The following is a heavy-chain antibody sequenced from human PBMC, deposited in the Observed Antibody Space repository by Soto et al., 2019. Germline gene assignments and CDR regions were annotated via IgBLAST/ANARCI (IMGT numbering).Heavy chain of an antibody. J-gene: IGHJ4*02. D-gene: IGHD3-22*01. Sequence: PSETLSLTCTVSGGSISSGGYYWSWIRQPPGKGLEWIGYIYYSGSTNYNPSLKSRVTISVDTSKNQFSLKLSSVTAADTAVYYCAREAPYYYDSSGSFDYWGQGTLVTVSS. CDR3: AREAPYYYDSSGSFDY. V-gene: IGHV4-61*08. CDR2: IYYSGST. CDR1: GGSISSGGYY.